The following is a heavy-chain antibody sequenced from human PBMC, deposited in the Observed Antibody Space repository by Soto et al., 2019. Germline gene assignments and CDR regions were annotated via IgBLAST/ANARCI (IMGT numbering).Heavy chain of an antibody. CDR2: VYYTGST. V-gene: IGHV4-30-4*01. CDR1: GASIRSTDYY. CDR3: VRAARQGAVAPHWFDR. Sequence: SETLSLTCTVSGASIRSTDYYWSWIRQAPGKGLEWIGYVYYTGSTYYNPSLMSRLTISVDTSKNQFSLKLTSVTAAETAVYYCVRAARQGAVAPHWFDRWGQGTQVTVSS. J-gene: IGHJ5*02. D-gene: IGHD2-15*01.